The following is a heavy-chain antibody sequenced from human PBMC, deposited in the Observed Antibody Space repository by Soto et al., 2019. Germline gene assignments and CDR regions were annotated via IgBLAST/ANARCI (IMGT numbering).Heavy chain of an antibody. V-gene: IGHV4-4*02. J-gene: IGHJ6*02. Sequence: QVQLQESGPGLVEPSGTLSLTCAVSGDSISSPNWWSWVSQSPGKGLEWIGEIYHSGRTNYNPSLKSRVAISVDKSKNRFSLNLSSVTAADPAIYYCARRDYSYGLDVWGQGTTVTVSS. CDR1: GDSISSPNW. CDR3: ARRDYSYGLDV. CDR2: IYHSGRT.